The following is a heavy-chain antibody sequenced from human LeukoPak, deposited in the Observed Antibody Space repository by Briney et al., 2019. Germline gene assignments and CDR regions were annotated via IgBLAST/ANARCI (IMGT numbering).Heavy chain of an antibody. CDR1: GFTFSNYA. J-gene: IGHJ4*02. Sequence: GGSLGLSCAASGFTFSNYAMSWVRQAPGKGLEWVSAVSGSDSSTYYADSVKGRFTISRDNSKNTLYLQMNSLRAEDTAIYYCAKQEYYYDNSGYDYWGQGTLVTVSS. CDR3: AKQEYYYDNSGYDY. CDR2: VSGSDSST. V-gene: IGHV3-23*01. D-gene: IGHD3-22*01.